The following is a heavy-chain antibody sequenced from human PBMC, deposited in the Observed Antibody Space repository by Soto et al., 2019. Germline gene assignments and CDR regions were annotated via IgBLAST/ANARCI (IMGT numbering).Heavy chain of an antibody. V-gene: IGHV3-30*18. D-gene: IGHD3-10*01. J-gene: IGHJ6*02. CDR1: GFTFSSYG. CDR2: ISYDGSNK. CDR3: AKVWFGENYYYYGMDV. Sequence: PGGSLRLSCAASGFTFSSYGMHWVRQAPGKGLEWVAVISYDGSNKYYADSVKGRFTISRDNSKNTLYLQMNSLRAEDTAVYYCAKVWFGENYYYYGMDVWGQGTTVTVSS.